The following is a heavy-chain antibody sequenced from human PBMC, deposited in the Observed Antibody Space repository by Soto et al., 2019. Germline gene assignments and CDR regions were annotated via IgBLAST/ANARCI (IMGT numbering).Heavy chain of an antibody. J-gene: IGHJ6*02. Sequence: GGSLRLSCAVSGVTLTNVWMNWVRQAPGKGPEWVGRIKSKTDGGTTDYAAPVKGRFTISRDDSENTLYLQMNSLNTEDTAVYYCAFGEESRYYYYGMDVWGQGTTVTVSS. D-gene: IGHD3-10*01. CDR3: AFGEESRYYYYGMDV. CDR2: IKSKTDGGTT. V-gene: IGHV3-15*07. CDR1: GVTLTNVW.